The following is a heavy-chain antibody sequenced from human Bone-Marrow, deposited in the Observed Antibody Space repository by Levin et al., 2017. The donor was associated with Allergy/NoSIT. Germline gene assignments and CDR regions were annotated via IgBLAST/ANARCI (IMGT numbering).Heavy chain of an antibody. CDR1: GDSVSSSTTG. Sequence: TSSETLSLTCTISGDSVSSSTTGWSWIRQSPSRGLEWLGRTYYRTDWYTDYAVSVKGRIIINADSSKNQFSLQLTSVAADDAAVYYCARDLLGQYYYENGGYSFFDHWGQGTLVTVSS. D-gene: IGHD3-22*01. CDR3: ARDLLGQYYYENGGYSFFDH. CDR2: TYYRTDWYT. V-gene: IGHV6-1*01. J-gene: IGHJ4*02.